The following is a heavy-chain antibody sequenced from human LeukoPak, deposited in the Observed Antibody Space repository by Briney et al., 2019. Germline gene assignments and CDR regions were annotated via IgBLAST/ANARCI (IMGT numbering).Heavy chain of an antibody. D-gene: IGHD2-2*01. CDR2: IIPIFGTA. Sequence: SVEVSCKASGYTFTSYYMHWVRQAPGQGLEWMGGIIPIFGTANYAQKFQGRVTITADESTSAAYMELSSLRSEDTAVYYCAIPPRYCSSTSCPYYYYYGMDVWGQGTTVTVSS. V-gene: IGHV1-69*13. CDR3: AIPPRYCSSTSCPYYYYYGMDV. J-gene: IGHJ6*02. CDR1: GYTFTSYY.